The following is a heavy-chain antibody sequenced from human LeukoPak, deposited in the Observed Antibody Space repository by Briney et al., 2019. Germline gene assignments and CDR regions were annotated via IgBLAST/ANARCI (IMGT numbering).Heavy chain of an antibody. Sequence: ASVEVSCKASGYTFTGYYMHWVRQAPGQGLEWMGWINPNSGGTNYAQKFQGRVTMTRDTSISTAYMELSRLRSDDTAVYYCATAAYSSSLGGFDYWGQGTLVTVSS. CDR2: INPNSGGT. CDR3: ATAAYSSSLGGFDY. D-gene: IGHD6-6*01. V-gene: IGHV1-2*02. CDR1: GYTFTGYY. J-gene: IGHJ4*02.